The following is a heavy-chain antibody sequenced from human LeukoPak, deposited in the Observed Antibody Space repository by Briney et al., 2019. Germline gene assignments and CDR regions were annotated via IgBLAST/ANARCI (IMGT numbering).Heavy chain of an antibody. CDR1: GFTFSNAW. Sequence: GGSLRLSCAASGFTFSNAWMSWVRQAPGKGLEWVGRIKSKTDGGTTDYAATVKGRFTISRDDTKNTLYLQMNSLKTEDTAVYYCTHLRAYCSSTSCLYYYYYYMDVWGKGTTVTVSS. V-gene: IGHV3-15*01. CDR3: THLRAYCSSTSCLYYYYYYMDV. D-gene: IGHD2-2*01. CDR2: IKSKTDGGTT. J-gene: IGHJ6*03.